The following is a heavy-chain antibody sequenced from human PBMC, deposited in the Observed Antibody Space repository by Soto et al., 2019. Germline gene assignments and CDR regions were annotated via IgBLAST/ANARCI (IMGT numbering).Heavy chain of an antibody. D-gene: IGHD2-21*01. CDR3: VRRYPPSIFTTALATSYWFDS. J-gene: IGHJ5*01. V-gene: IGHV4-34*01. CDR1: GGSFSGHY. Sequence: QVQLQQWGAGLLKPSATLSLTCAVYGGSFSGHYWSWIRQYPGKGLEWLAEINHRGSTNYNPCLKSRVTMAVDTSENPFSLRLGSVTAADTAVYYCVRRYPPSIFTTALATSYWFDSWGQGGVVTVSS. CDR2: INHRGST.